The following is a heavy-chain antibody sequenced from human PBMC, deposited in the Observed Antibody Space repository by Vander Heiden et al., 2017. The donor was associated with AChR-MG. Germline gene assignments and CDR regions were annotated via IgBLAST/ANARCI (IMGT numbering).Heavy chain of an antibody. Sequence: QLQLQESGPGLVKPSETLSLTCTVSGGSISSSSYDWGCIRQPPGKGLEWIGSIYYSGSTYYNPSLQSRVTISVDTSKNQFSLKLSSVTAADTAVYYCASEARITMIVVVTPKNDAFDIWGQGTMVTVSS. CDR3: ASEARITMIVVVTPKNDAFDI. V-gene: IGHV4-39*01. CDR2: IYYSGST. J-gene: IGHJ3*02. D-gene: IGHD3-22*01. CDR1: GGSISSSSYD.